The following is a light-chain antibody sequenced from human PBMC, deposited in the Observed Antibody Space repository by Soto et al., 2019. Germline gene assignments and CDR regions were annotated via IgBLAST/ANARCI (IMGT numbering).Light chain of an antibody. CDR2: GAS. V-gene: IGKV3-15*01. CDR1: QSISSN. CDR3: QQYNNWLAA. J-gene: IGKJ4*01. Sequence: EIVMTQSPATLSVSPGERAILSCRASQSISSNLAWYQQKPGQAPRLLIYGASTRATGIPARFSGSGPGTEFTLTISSLQSEDFAVYYCQQYNNWLAAFGGGTKVEIK.